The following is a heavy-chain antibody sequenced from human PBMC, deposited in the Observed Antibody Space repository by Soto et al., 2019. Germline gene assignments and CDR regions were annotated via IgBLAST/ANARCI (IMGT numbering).Heavy chain of an antibody. CDR3: ARDLIMGVAGKVFDY. CDR1: GGSFSDDASSSDWY. V-gene: IGHV4-4*07. D-gene: IGHD6-19*01. Sequence: SETLSLTCAVYGGSFSDDASSSDWYWSWIRQPAGKGLEWIGRIYTSGSTNYNPSLKSRVTMSVDTSKNQFSLKLSSVTAADTAVYYCARDLIMGVAGKVFDYWGQGTLVTVSS. J-gene: IGHJ4*02. CDR2: IYTSGST.